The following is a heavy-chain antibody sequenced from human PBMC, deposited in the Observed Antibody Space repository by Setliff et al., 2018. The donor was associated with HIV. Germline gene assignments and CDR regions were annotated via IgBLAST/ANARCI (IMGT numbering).Heavy chain of an antibody. V-gene: IGHV3-48*03. D-gene: IGHD4-4*01. CDR2: ISGSGSAM. CDR3: AKTQTVITVYGPFDS. Sequence: GGSLRLSCAASGFIFSSYEMNWVRQAPGKGLEWVSYISGSGSAMYYADSVEGRFTISRDNAKNSLYLQMNSLTSEDTAIYYCAKTQTVITVYGPFDSWGQGTPVTVSS. J-gene: IGHJ4*02. CDR1: GFIFSSYE.